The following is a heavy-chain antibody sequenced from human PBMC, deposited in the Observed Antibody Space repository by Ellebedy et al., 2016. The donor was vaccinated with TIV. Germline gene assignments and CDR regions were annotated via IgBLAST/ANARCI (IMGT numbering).Heavy chain of an antibody. D-gene: IGHD3-9*01. CDR2: IYWDDDK. V-gene: IGHV2-5*02. J-gene: IGHJ1*01. Sequence: SGPTLVXPTQTLTLTCTFSGFSLSTSGVGVGWIRQPPGKALEWLALIYWDDDKRYSPSLKSRLTITKDTSKNQVVLTMTNMDPVDTATYYCAHTDYDILTGYSMGYFQHWGQGTLVTVSS. CDR1: GFSLSTSGVG. CDR3: AHTDYDILTGYSMGYFQH.